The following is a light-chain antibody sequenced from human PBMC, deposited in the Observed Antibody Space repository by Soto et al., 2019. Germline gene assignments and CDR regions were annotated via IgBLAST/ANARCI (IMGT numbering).Light chain of an antibody. CDR2: DNY. Sequence: SAAPGQRVTISCSGTSSNIGRHAVNWYQQLPGTAPRLLIYDNYQRPSGVPDRFSGSKSGTSASLAISGLQSEDEADYYCATWDDSLNGRAVFGGGTQLTVL. CDR3: ATWDDSLNGRAV. CDR1: SSNIGRHA. V-gene: IGLV1-44*01. J-gene: IGLJ3*02.